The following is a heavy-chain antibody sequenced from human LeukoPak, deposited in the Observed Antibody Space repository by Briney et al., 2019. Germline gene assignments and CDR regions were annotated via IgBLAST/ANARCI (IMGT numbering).Heavy chain of an antibody. J-gene: IGHJ2*01. D-gene: IGHD2-2*01. Sequence: GGSLRLSCAASGFTFSDYYMSWIRQAPGKGLEWVSYISSSGSTIYYADSVKGRFTISRDNAKNSLYLQMNSLRAEDTAVYYCARVALEDIVVVPAAVLWGRGTLVTVSS. CDR2: ISSSGSTI. V-gene: IGHV3-11*01. CDR3: ARVALEDIVVVPAAVL. CDR1: GFTFSDYY.